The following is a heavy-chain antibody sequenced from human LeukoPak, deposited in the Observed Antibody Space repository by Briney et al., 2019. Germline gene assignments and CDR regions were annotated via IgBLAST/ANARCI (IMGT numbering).Heavy chain of an antibody. V-gene: IGHV3-74*01. CDR3: ARVDV. CDR2: IDSDGSET. CDR1: GYTFSSYC. J-gene: IGHJ3*01. Sequence: GGSLRLSCAASGYTFSSYCIHCLRQAPGKGLMWVSRIDSDGSETSYADSVKGRFTIYIDNAKNPLYLQMNSLRVEDTAVYYCARVDVWG.